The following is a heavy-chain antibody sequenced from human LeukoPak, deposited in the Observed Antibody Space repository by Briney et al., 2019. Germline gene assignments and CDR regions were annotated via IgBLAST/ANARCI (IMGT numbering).Heavy chain of an antibody. CDR2: FSAYIGNT. D-gene: IGHD4-17*01. J-gene: IGHJ5*02. CDR1: GYTFTSYG. Sequence: ASVKVSCKASGYTFTSYGISWVRQSPGQGLEWMGWFSAYIGNTNYAEKLQGRVTITTATSTSTDYMELRSVRSDGTAVYYCARDRDGDYANWFDPWGQGTLVTVCS. V-gene: IGHV1-18*01. CDR3: ARDRDGDYANWFDP.